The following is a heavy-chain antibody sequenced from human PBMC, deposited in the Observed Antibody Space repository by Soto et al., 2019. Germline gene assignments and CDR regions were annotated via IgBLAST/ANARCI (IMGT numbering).Heavy chain of an antibody. CDR2: ISYDGSNK. D-gene: IGHD1-26*01. J-gene: IGHJ4*02. CDR1: GFTFSSYA. V-gene: IGHV3-30-3*01. Sequence: GGSLRLSCAASGFTFSSYAMHWVRQAPGKGLEWVAVISYDGSNKYYADSVKGRFTFSRDNSKNTLYLQMNSLRAEDTAVYYCAREGVGATSINFDYWGQGTLVTVS. CDR3: AREGVGATSINFDY.